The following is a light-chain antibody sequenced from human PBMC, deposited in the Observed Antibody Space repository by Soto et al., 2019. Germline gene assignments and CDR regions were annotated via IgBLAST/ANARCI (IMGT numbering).Light chain of an antibody. V-gene: IGLV2-14*01. CDR1: SSDVGGYNY. J-gene: IGLJ1*01. CDR2: GVS. CDR3: SSYTSSSIDYV. Sequence: QSALTQPASVSGSPGQSITISCTGTSSDVGGYNYVSWYQQHPGKAPKLMIYGVSNRPSGVSNRFSGSKSGNTASLTISGRQAEDEADYYCSSYTSSSIDYVFGSGTKVTVL.